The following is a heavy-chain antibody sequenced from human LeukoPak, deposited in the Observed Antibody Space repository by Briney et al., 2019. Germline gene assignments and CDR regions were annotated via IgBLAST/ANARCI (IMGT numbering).Heavy chain of an antibody. CDR2: IKQDGSEK. CDR3: ARVGVGVPAAMRYYYYMDV. Sequence: GGSLRLSYAASGFTFSDYYMSWVRQAPGKGLEWVANIKQDGSEKYYVDSVKGRFTISRDNAKNSLYLQMNSLRAEDTAVYYCARVGVGVPAAMRYYYYMDVWGKGTTVTVSS. V-gene: IGHV3-7*01. CDR1: GFTFSDYY. J-gene: IGHJ6*03. D-gene: IGHD2-2*01.